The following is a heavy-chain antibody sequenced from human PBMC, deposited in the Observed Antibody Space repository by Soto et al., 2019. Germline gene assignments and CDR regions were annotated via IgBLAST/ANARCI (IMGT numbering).Heavy chain of an antibody. Sequence: GGSLRLSCSASGFIFSESTIYWVRQVPGKGLEAISAVSTSGRSTYYADSVKDRFTISRDNSKNTLFLQMGSLRPGDTAIYYCVKQAHGLDGVAFDYWGQGTQVTVSS. V-gene: IGHV3-64D*06. CDR3: VKQAHGLDGVAFDY. CDR1: GFIFSEST. J-gene: IGHJ4*02. CDR2: VSTSGRST. D-gene: IGHD2-15*01.